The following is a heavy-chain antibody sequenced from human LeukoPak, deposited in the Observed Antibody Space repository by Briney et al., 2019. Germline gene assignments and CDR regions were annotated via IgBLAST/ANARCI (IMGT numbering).Heavy chain of an antibody. D-gene: IGHD6-19*01. J-gene: IGHJ4*02. CDR3: ARVARQWLAEQYFDY. Sequence: ASVKVSCKASGGTFSSYAISWVRQAPGQGLEWMGWISPYNGNTNYAQKLQDRVTMTTDTSTTTAYMELRSLRSDDTAVYYCARVARQWLAEQYFDYWGQGTLVTVSS. V-gene: IGHV1-18*01. CDR2: ISPYNGNT. CDR1: GGTFSSYA.